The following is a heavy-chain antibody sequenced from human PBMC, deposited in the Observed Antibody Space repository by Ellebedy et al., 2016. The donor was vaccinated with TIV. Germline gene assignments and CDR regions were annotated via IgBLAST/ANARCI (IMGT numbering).Heavy chain of an antibody. D-gene: IGHD3-22*01. V-gene: IGHV3-11*01. CDR3: AKGNGASGYY. Sequence: GESLKISXAASGFSFSDSYMSWIRQAPGKGLEWVSYISSGGTTIHYADSVKGRFTISRDNAKNSLYLQMNSLRAEDTAVYYCAKGNGASGYYWGQGTLVTVSS. CDR2: ISSGGTTI. CDR1: GFSFSDSY. J-gene: IGHJ4*02.